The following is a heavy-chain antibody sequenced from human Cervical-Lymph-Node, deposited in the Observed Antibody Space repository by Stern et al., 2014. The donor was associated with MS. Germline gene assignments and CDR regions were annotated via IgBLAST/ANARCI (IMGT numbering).Heavy chain of an antibody. Sequence: EVQLVESGGSLIQPGGSLRLSCAASEFNVSNNYMTWVRQAPGKGLEWVSVIYSDGNAYYADSVRGRFTMSRDNSNNTLYLHMNSLRAEDTAAYYCARVTTKSDYWGQGTLVTVSS. D-gene: IGHD1-1*01. J-gene: IGHJ4*02. V-gene: IGHV3-53*01. CDR1: EFNVSNNY. CDR2: IYSDGNA. CDR3: ARVTTKSDY.